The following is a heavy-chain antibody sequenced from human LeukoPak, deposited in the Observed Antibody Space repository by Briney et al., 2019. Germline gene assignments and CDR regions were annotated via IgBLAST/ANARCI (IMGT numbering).Heavy chain of an antibody. CDR1: GGSISSYY. CDR2: IYYSGST. D-gene: IGHD3-10*01. J-gene: IGHJ4*02. CDR3: ARAPSFYYGSGSPLDY. V-gene: IGHV4-59*01. Sequence: SETLSLTCTVSGGSISSYYWSWIRQPPGKGLEWIGYIYYSGSTNYNPSLKSRVTISVDTSKNQFSLKLSSVTAADTAVYYCARAPSFYYGSGSPLDYWGQGTLVTVSS.